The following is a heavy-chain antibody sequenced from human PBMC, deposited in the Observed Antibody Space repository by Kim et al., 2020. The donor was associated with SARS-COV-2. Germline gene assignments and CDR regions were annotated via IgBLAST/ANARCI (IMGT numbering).Heavy chain of an antibody. D-gene: IGHD6-19*01. CDR1: GYTLTELS. J-gene: IGHJ6*02. V-gene: IGHV1-24*01. Sequence: ASVKVSCKVSGYTLTELSMHWVRQAPGKGLEWMGGFDPEDGETIYAQKFQGRVTMTEDTSTDTAYMELSSLRSEDTAVYYCATGQVLFVGMDVWGQGTTVTVSS. CDR3: ATGQVLFVGMDV. CDR2: FDPEDGET.